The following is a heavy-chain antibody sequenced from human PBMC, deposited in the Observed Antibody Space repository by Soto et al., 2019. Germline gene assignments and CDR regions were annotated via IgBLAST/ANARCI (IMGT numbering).Heavy chain of an antibody. J-gene: IGHJ4*02. CDR1: GFTFSSYG. CDR2: ISYDGSNK. D-gene: IGHD3-22*01. V-gene: IGHV3-30*18. Sequence: PGGSLRLSCAASGFTFSSYGMHWVRQAPGKGLEWVAVISYDGSNKYYADSVKGRFTISRDNSKNTLYLQMNSLRAEDTAVYYCAKEGITMIVADYWGQGTLVTVSS. CDR3: AKEGITMIVADY.